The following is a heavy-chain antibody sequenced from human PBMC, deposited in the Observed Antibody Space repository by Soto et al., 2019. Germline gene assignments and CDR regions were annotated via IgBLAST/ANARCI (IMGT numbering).Heavy chain of an antibody. CDR2: MNPNSGNT. V-gene: IGHV1-8*01. Sequence: ASVKVSCKASGYTFTSYDINWVRQATGQGLEWVGWMNPNSGNTGYAQKFQGRVTMTRNTSISTAYMELSSLRSGDTAVYYCARFEAVAGLVDPWGQGTLVTVSS. J-gene: IGHJ5*02. CDR3: ARFEAVAGLVDP. D-gene: IGHD6-19*01. CDR1: GYTFTSYD.